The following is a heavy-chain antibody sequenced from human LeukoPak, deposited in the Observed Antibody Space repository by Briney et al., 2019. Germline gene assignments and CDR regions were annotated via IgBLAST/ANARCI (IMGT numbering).Heavy chain of an antibody. Sequence: SETLSLTCAVYGGSFSGYYWSWIRQPPGKGLEWIGEINHGGSTNYNPSLKSRVTISVDTSKNQFSLKLSSVTAADTAVYYCARGFGGYDFWSGYHYYYMDVWGKGTTVTVSS. D-gene: IGHD3-3*01. V-gene: IGHV4-34*01. CDR1: GGSFSGYY. J-gene: IGHJ6*03. CDR3: ARGFGGYDFWSGYHYYYMDV. CDR2: INHGGST.